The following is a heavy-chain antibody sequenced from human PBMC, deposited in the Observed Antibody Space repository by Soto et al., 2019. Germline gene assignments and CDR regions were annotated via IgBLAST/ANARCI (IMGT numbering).Heavy chain of an antibody. J-gene: IGHJ4*02. CDR1: GFSLSTSGVG. Sequence: QITLKESGPTLVKPTQTLTLTCTFSGFSLSTSGVGVGWIRQPPGKALEWLALIYWNDDKRYSPSLKSRLTIXKXXSKHQVALTMTNMAPVDTATYYCAHRIPRTGYFDYWGQGTLVTVSS. CDR3: AHRIPRTGYFDY. D-gene: IGHD7-27*01. V-gene: IGHV2-5*01. CDR2: IYWNDDK.